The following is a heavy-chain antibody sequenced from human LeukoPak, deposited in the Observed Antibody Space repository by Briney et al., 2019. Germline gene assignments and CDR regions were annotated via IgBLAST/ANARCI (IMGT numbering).Heavy chain of an antibody. V-gene: IGHV4-31*11. CDR1: GGSLSSGGYY. D-gene: IGHD1-26*01. CDR2: IYYNGDT. Sequence: SETLSLTCAVSGGSLSSGGYYWSWIREHPGKGLERIGYIYYNGDTYYNPSLKSRVTISVDTSKNQFSLKLSSVTSADTAVYYCGGGTSGSLPGFDYWGQGTLVTVSS. CDR3: GGGTSGSLPGFDY. J-gene: IGHJ4*02.